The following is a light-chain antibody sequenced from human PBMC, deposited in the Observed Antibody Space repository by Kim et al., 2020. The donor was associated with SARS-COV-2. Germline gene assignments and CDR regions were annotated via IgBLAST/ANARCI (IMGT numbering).Light chain of an antibody. J-gene: IGLJ3*02. V-gene: IGLV1-51*01. CDR1: SSNIGNKY. CDR2: DNN. Sequence: QKVTISCSGSSSNIGNKYVSWYQQLPGTAPKLLIYDNNKRPSGIPDRFSGSKSGTSATLGITGLQTGDEADYYCGTWDSSLSANWVFGGGTQLTVL. CDR3: GTWDSSLSANWV.